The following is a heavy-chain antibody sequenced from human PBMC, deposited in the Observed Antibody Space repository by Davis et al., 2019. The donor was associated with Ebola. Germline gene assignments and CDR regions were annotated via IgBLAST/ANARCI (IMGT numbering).Heavy chain of an antibody. D-gene: IGHD6-6*01. Sequence: PSETLSLTCTVSGGSISSYYWSWIRQPAGKGLEWIGRIYTSGSTNYNPSLKSRVTISVDTSKNQFSLKLSSVTAADTAVYYCASSIAARLWFDPWGQGTLVTVSS. CDR1: GGSISSYY. CDR2: IYTSGST. CDR3: ASSIAARLWFDP. V-gene: IGHV4-4*07. J-gene: IGHJ5*02.